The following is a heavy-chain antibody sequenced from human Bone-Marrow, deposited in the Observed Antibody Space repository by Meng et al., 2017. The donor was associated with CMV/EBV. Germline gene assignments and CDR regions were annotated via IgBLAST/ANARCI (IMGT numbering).Heavy chain of an antibody. CDR1: GFSLSTSGVG. CDR3: AHRIVGANYRWFDT. V-gene: IGHV2-5*02. Sequence: QITLKESGPTLVKPXXTLTLTCTFSGFSLSTSGVGVGWIRQPPGKALEWLALIYWDDDKRYSPSLKSRLTITKDTSKNQVVLTMTNMDPVDTATYYCAHRIVGANYRWFDTWGQGTLVTVSS. J-gene: IGHJ5*02. CDR2: IYWDDDK. D-gene: IGHD1-26*01.